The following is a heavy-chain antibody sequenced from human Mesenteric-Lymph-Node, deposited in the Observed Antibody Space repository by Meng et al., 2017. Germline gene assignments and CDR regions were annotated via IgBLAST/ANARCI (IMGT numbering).Heavy chain of an antibody. V-gene: IGHV3-21*01. J-gene: IGHJ5*02. CDR3: AAGRDGYQPYGDWFDP. D-gene: IGHD5-24*01. Sequence: ETLSLTCAASGFTFSSYSMNWVRQAPGKGLEWVSSISSSSSYIYYADSVKGRFTISRDNAKNSLYLQMNSLRAEDTAVYYCAAGRDGYQPYGDWFDPWGQGTLVTVSS. CDR1: GFTFSSYS. CDR2: ISSSSSYI.